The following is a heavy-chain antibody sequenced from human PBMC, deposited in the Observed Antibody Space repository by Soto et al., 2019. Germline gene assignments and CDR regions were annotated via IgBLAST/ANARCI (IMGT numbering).Heavy chain of an antibody. CDR2: IFYSGGT. J-gene: IGHJ4*02. Sequence: QLQLQESGPGLVKPSDTLSLTCTVSGGSIANGSYYWGWIRQPPGMGLEWIAHIFYSGGTYSNPSPRGRGPPSGGTSKNQFPLELNSVTAADTAVYYCSRFQGRLLIGDHWGQGTLVTVSS. D-gene: IGHD2-21*01. V-gene: IGHV4-39*01. CDR1: GGSIANGSYY. CDR3: SRFQGRLLIGDH.